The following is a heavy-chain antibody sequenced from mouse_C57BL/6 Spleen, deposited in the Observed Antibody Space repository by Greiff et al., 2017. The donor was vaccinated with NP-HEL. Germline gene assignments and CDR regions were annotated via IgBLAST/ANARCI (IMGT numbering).Heavy chain of an antibody. CDR1: GYTFTSYW. J-gene: IGHJ4*01. Sequence: QVQLKQSGAELVKPGASVKLSCKASGYTFTSYWMQWVKQRPGQGLEWIGEIDPSDSYTNYNQKFKGKATLTVDTSSSTAYMQLSSLTSEDSAVYYCARSRGYDDDDGYAMDYWGQGTSVTVSS. CDR3: ARSRGYDDDDGYAMDY. D-gene: IGHD2-4*01. V-gene: IGHV1-50*01. CDR2: IDPSDSYT.